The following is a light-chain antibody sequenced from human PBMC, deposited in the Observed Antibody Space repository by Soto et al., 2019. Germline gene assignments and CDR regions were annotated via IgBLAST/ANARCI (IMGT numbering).Light chain of an antibody. CDR1: QSISYT. Sequence: IVMTQSPATLSFSPVLRATLSCRASQSISYTLAWYQQKPGQAPRLLIYVASTRATGIPARFSGSGSGTEFTLTISSLQSEDFAVYYCQQYNNWPAITFGQGTRLETK. CDR3: QQYNNWPAIT. CDR2: VAS. V-gene: IGKV3D-15*01. J-gene: IGKJ5*01.